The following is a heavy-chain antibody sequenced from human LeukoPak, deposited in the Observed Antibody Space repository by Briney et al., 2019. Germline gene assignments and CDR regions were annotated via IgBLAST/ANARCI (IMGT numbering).Heavy chain of an antibody. V-gene: IGHV1-8*03. CDR3: ARGKTRDCTSTSCPNWFDP. Sequence: GASVKVSCKASGYTFTSYDINWVRQATGQGLEWMGWMNPNNGNTGYAQKFQGRVTITRNTSISTAYMELSSLRSEDTAVYYCARGKTRDCTSTSCPNWFDPWGQGTLVTVSS. CDR1: GYTFTSYD. J-gene: IGHJ5*02. D-gene: IGHD2-2*01. CDR2: MNPNNGNT.